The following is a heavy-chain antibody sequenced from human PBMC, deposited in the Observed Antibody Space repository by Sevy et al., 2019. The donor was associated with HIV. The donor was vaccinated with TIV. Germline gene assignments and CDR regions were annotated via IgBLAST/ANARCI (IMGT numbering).Heavy chain of an antibody. V-gene: IGHV3-48*02. Sequence: GGSLRLSCAASGFTFSSYSMNWVRQAPGKGLEWVSYISSSSSTIYYADSVKGRFTISRDNAKNSLYLQMNSRRDEDTAVYYCARGYCSGGSCYLDAFDIWGQGTMVTVSS. CDR2: ISSSSSTI. J-gene: IGHJ3*02. CDR3: ARGYCSGGSCYLDAFDI. CDR1: GFTFSSYS. D-gene: IGHD2-15*01.